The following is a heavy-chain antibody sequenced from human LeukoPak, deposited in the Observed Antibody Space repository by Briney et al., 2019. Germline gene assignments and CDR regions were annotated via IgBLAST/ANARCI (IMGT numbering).Heavy chain of an antibody. V-gene: IGHV3-30*03. CDR3: VSAIGKGAY. CDR1: GFSFNNAY. CDR2: ISSDGRRR. J-gene: IGHJ4*02. Sequence: GGSLRLSCVASGFSFNNAYMSWVRQAPGKGLEWLAFISSDGRRREYENSVKGRFSISRDDSKSTLYLQLSSLRPEDTALYYCVSAIGKGAYWGQGTLVTVSS. D-gene: IGHD2-2*02.